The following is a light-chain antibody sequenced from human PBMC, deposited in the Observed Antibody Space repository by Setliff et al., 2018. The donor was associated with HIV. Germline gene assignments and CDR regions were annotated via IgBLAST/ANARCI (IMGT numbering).Light chain of an antibody. Sequence: QSVLTQPPSVSEAPRQRVTISCSGSSSNIGNNAVNWYQQLPGKAPRLLIYYDDLPPSGVSDRFSGSKSGTSASLAISGLQSEDEADYYCAAWDDTLNGRVFCGGTKGTVL. CDR2: YDD. J-gene: IGLJ3*02. V-gene: IGLV1-36*01. CDR1: SSNIGNNA. CDR3: AAWDDTLNGRV.